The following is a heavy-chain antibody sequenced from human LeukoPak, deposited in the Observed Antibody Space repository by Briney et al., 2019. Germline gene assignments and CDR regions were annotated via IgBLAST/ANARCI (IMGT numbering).Heavy chain of an antibody. CDR3: ARAPPSGYYYDSSGQPYFDY. CDR2: ISSSGSTI. V-gene: IGHV3-11*04. Sequence: GGSLRLSCAASGSTFSDYYMSWIRQAPGKGLEWVSYISSSGSTIYYADSVKGRFTISRDNAKNSLYLQMNSLRAEDTAVYYCARAPPSGYYYDSSGQPYFDYWGQGTLVTVSS. J-gene: IGHJ4*02. D-gene: IGHD3-22*01. CDR1: GSTFSDYY.